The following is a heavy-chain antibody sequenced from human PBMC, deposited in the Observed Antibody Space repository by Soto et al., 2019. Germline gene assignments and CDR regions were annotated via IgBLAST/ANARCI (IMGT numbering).Heavy chain of an antibody. D-gene: IGHD3-10*01. V-gene: IGHV1-69*13. CDR1: GGTFSSYA. CDR2: IIPIFGTA. J-gene: IGHJ5*02. Sequence: ASVKVSCKASGGTFSSYAISWVRQAPGQGLEWMGGIIPIFGTANYAQKFQGRVTITADESTSTAYMELSSLRSEDTAVYYCVRVWLQGNWFDPWGQGTLVTVSS. CDR3: VRVWLQGNWFDP.